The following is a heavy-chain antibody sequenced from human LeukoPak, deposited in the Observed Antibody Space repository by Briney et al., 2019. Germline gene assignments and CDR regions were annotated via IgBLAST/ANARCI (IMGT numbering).Heavy chain of an antibody. Sequence: KPSETLSLTCAVYGGSFSGYYWSWIRQPPGKGLEWIGEINHSGSTNYNPSLKSRVTISVDTSKNQFSLKLTSVTAADTAVYYCARGGGYSGYAFDYRGQGTLVTVSS. V-gene: IGHV4-34*01. CDR1: GGSFSGYY. D-gene: IGHD5-12*01. CDR3: ARGGGYSGYAFDY. J-gene: IGHJ4*02. CDR2: INHSGST.